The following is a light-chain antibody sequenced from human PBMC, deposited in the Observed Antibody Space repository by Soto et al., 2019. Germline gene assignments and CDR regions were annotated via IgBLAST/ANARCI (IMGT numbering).Light chain of an antibody. V-gene: IGKV3-20*01. CDR3: QQYGTLPLS. J-gene: IGKJ4*01. CDR1: QSLGNTF. CDR2: GTS. Sequence: EILLTQSPGTLSLPPGDRATLSCRVSQSLGNTFLARYQQRSGQSPGLLSSGTSDRATDIPDRFSGSGSGADVTVTIISLEPEDFAVYFCQQYGTLPLSFGGGTKVEIK.